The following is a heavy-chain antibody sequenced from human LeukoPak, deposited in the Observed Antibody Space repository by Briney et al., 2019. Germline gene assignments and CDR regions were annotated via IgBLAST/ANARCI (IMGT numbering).Heavy chain of an antibody. CDR1: GGPFSNYY. J-gene: IGHJ3*02. Sequence: PSETLSLTCGVYGGPFSNYYWNWIRQPPGKGLEWIGEINHSVGTKNNPSLKSRVTISVDTSKNQFSLRLSSVTAADTAVYYCTRNRGGSYQGDAFDIWGQGTMATVSS. D-gene: IGHD1-26*01. CDR3: TRNRGGSYQGDAFDI. V-gene: IGHV4-34*01. CDR2: INHSVGT.